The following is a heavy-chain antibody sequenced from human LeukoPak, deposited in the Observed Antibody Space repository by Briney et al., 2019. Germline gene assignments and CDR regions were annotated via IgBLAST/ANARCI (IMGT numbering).Heavy chain of an antibody. Sequence: ASVKVSCKASGYTFTGYYMHWVRQAPGQGIEWMGWINPNSGGTNYAQKFQGRVTMTRDTSISTAYMEVSRVRSDDTAMYYCARGSSTRVYYYYYMDVWGKGTTVTVSS. CDR2: INPNSGGT. J-gene: IGHJ6*03. D-gene: IGHD6-6*01. CDR1: GYTFTGYY. CDR3: ARGSSTRVYYYYYMDV. V-gene: IGHV1-2*02.